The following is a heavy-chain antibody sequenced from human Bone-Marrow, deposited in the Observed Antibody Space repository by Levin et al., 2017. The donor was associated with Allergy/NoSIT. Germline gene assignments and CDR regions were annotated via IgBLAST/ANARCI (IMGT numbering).Heavy chain of an antibody. D-gene: IGHD5-18*01. Sequence: PGGSLRLSCAVSGFIFSSYGMSWVRQAPGKGLEWVSSTSGSGGRTFHADSVKGRFTISRDNSANTLYLEMKTLRAEDPAVYYCTKDDTDGNSDAFTSDYWGQGTLVTVSS. V-gene: IGHV3-23*01. CDR3: TKDDTDGNSDAFTSDY. CDR2: TSGSGGRT. J-gene: IGHJ4*02. CDR1: GFIFSSYG.